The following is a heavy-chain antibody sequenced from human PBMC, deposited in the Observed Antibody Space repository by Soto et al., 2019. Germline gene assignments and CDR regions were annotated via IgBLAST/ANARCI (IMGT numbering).Heavy chain of an antibody. D-gene: IGHD6-13*01. Sequence: QVQLVESGGGVVQPGRSLRLSCAASGFTFSRYGMHWVRQAPGKGLEWVAFISYDGSSKDYADSVKGRFTISRDNSKTTLYQQMSSLRLEDTAVYYCAQDRLGVVAAASSDWGQGPLVSVSS. J-gene: IGHJ4*02. CDR2: ISYDGSSK. V-gene: IGHV3-30*18. CDR1: GFTFSRYG. CDR3: AQDRLGVVAAASSD.